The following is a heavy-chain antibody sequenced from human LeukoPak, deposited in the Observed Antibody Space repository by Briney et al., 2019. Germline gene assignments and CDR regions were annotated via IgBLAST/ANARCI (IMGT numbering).Heavy chain of an antibody. CDR3: ARDLGTSGWYTFDF. J-gene: IGHJ5*01. CDR1: GDSVSSKNGA. Sequence: SQTLSLTCAISGDSVSSKNGAWNWIRQSPSRGLEWLGRTYYRSKWYDEYEDSVKGRITISPDTSKIQFSLHVYSVTPEDTAVYYCARDLGTSGWYTFDFWGQGTLVTVSS. CDR2: TYYRSKWYD. V-gene: IGHV6-1*01. D-gene: IGHD6-19*01.